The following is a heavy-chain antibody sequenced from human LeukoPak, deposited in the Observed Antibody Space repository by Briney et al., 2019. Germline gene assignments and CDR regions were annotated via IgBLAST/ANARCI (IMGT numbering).Heavy chain of an antibody. Sequence: PGGSLRLSCAASGFTFSDYSMIWIRQAPGKGLEWLSYITSSGSYTNYADSVKGRFTISRDNAKNSLFLRMNSLRAEDTALYYCARVAVGTAYCFDYWGQGTLVTVSS. D-gene: IGHD1-26*01. V-gene: IGHV3-11*05. J-gene: IGHJ4*02. CDR3: ARVAVGTAYCFDY. CDR1: GFTFSDYS. CDR2: ITSSGSYT.